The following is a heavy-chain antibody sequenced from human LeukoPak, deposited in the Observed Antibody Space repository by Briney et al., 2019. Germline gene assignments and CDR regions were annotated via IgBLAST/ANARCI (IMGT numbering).Heavy chain of an antibody. CDR2: IVVGSGNT. CDR3: GADLTMVRGVPRWFDP. CDR1: GFTFTSSA. D-gene: IGHD3-10*01. Sequence: EASVEVSCKASGFTFTSSAMQWVRQARGQRLEWIGWIVVGSGNTNYAQKFQERVTITRDMSTSTTYMELSSLRSEDTAVYYCGADLTMVRGVPRWFDPWGQGTLVTVSS. V-gene: IGHV1-58*02. J-gene: IGHJ5*02.